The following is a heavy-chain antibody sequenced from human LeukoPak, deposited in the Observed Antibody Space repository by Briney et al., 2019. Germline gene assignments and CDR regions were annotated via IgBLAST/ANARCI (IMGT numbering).Heavy chain of an antibody. D-gene: IGHD3-10*01. CDR2: ISYDGSNK. J-gene: IGHJ4*02. CDR1: GFTFSSYA. V-gene: IGHV3-30*04. Sequence: GGSLRLSCAASGFTFSSYAMHWVRQAPGKGLEWVAVISYDGSNKYYADSVKGRFTISRDNSKNTLYLQMNSLRAEDTAVYYCARGIIWFGELEVLGPLEKFDYWGQGTLVTVSS. CDR3: ARGIIWFGELEVLGPLEKFDY.